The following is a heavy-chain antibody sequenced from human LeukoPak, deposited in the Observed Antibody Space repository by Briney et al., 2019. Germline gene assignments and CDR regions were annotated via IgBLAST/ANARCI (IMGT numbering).Heavy chain of an antibody. CDR1: GFTFSSYS. Sequence: PGGSLRLSCAASGFTFSSYSMNWVRQAPGKGLEWVSYISSSSSTIYYADSVKGRFTISRDNAKNSLYLQMNSLRAEDTAVYYCARAPLKYCSSTSCYLDYWGQGTLVTVSS. CDR3: ARAPLKYCSSTSCYLDY. CDR2: ISSSSSTI. V-gene: IGHV3-48*01. J-gene: IGHJ4*02. D-gene: IGHD2-2*01.